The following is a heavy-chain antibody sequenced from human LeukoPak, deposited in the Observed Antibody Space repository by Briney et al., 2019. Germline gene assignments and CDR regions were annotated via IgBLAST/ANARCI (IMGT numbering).Heavy chain of an antibody. CDR3: AKGWQALGYTYGSYYFDY. Sequence: GGSLRLSCAAPGFTFSSYAMSWVRQAPGKGLEWVSTISGGGGGTYYADSVKGRFTISRDNSKNTLYLQMHSLRGEDTAVYYCAKGWQALGYTYGSYYFDYWGQGTLVTVSS. D-gene: IGHD5-18*01. CDR1: GFTFSSYA. V-gene: IGHV3-23*01. CDR2: ISGGGGGT. J-gene: IGHJ4*02.